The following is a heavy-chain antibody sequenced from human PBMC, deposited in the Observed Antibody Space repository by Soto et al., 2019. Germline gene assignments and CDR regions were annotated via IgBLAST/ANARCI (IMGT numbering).Heavy chain of an antibody. D-gene: IGHD2-2*01. CDR2: IYSSGNT. J-gene: IGHJ5*02. CDR3: ATGQRSSDWFDP. CDR1: GGTISGYY. Sequence: PSETLSLACSVSGGTISGYYWTWIRQPAGKGRGWVGRIYSSGNTTYNPSLQSRVTMSLDTSNNQFSLRLTSVTAADTAVYYCATGQRSSDWFDPWGPGTLVTVSS. V-gene: IGHV4-4*07.